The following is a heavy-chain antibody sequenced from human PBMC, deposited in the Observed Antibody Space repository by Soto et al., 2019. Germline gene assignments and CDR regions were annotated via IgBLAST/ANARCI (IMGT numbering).Heavy chain of an antibody. Sequence: GASVKVSCKSSGYTFTSYYMHWVRQAPGQGLEWMGIINPSGGSTSYAQKFQGRVTMTRDTSTSTVYMELSSLRSEDTAVYYCARANSQQTYYDFWSGYYSSFDYWGQGTLVTVSS. CDR3: ARANSQQTYYDFWSGYYSSFDY. V-gene: IGHV1-46*03. D-gene: IGHD3-3*01. CDR2: INPSGGST. CDR1: GYTFTSYY. J-gene: IGHJ4*02.